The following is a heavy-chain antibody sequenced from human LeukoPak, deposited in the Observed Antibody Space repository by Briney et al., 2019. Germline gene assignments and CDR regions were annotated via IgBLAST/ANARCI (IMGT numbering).Heavy chain of an antibody. J-gene: IGHJ4*02. CDR2: IWYDGSNK. Sequence: GGSLRLSCAASGFTFSSYGMHWVRQAPGKGLEWVAVIWYDGSNKYYADFVKGRFTISRDNSKNTLYLQMNSLRAEDTAVYYCARDSGSYHYFDYWGQGTLVTVSS. D-gene: IGHD1-26*01. CDR1: GFTFSSYG. CDR3: ARDSGSYHYFDY. V-gene: IGHV3-33*01.